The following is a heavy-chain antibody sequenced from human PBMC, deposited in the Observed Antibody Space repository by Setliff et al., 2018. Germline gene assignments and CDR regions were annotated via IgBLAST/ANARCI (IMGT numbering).Heavy chain of an antibody. Sequence: SETLSLTCSVSGASISTTYYYWDWIRQSPEKGLEWIGTIYQNGITYYNPSLKGRATLSIDASKRQFSLKLTSVTAADTAVYYCARMSGFQYMDVWGKGTTVTVSS. CDR2: IYQNGIT. CDR1: GASISTTYYY. J-gene: IGHJ6*03. CDR3: ARMSGFQYMDV. V-gene: IGHV4-39*07. D-gene: IGHD3-3*01.